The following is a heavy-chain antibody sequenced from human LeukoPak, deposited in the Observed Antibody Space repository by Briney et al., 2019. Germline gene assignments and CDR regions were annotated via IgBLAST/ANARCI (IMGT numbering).Heavy chain of an antibody. CDR1: GFSFSSNW. CDR3: ARGSYYYENRG. D-gene: IGHD3-22*01. CDR2: INGDASST. J-gene: IGHJ4*02. V-gene: IGHV3-74*01. Sequence: GGSLRLSCTASGFSFSSNWMHWVRQAPGRGLVWVSRINGDASSTSYADSVEGRFTISRDNAKNTVYLQMNGLRAEDTAMYYCARGSYYYENRGWGQGTLVTVSS.